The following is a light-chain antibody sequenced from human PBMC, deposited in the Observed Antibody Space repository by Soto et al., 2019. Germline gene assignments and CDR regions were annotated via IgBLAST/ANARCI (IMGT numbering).Light chain of an antibody. CDR1: NSRSTN. CDR2: GGS. J-gene: IGKJ1*01. CDR3: QQRGNRTPWT. V-gene: IGKV3-15*01. Sequence: EIVMTQSPATLSFSPGERAXLSCSASNSRSTNLAWYQQKPGQAPSLLIYGGSTSATGIPARISGSGSEKDLTLTISSREPDDFVADYCQQRGNRTPWTFGQGTKVDIK.